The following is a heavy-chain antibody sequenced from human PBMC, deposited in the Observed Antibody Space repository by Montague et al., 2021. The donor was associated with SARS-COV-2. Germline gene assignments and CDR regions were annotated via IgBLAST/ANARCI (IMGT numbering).Heavy chain of an antibody. Sequence: SETLSLTCGVYSGSLSGYYWSWMLQAPGKELVWSGEINYSGDTYYNPSLKSRVTISMDTSESQFSLKMTSVTAADEAVYYCARVVSSWCFIADWGQGTLVTVSS. CDR2: INYSGDT. CDR3: ARVVSSWCFIAD. CDR1: SGSLSGYY. J-gene: IGHJ4*02. V-gene: IGHV4-34*01. D-gene: IGHD2-8*02.